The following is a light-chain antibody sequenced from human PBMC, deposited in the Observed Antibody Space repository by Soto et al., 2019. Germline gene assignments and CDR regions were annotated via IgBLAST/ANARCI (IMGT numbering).Light chain of an antibody. V-gene: IGKV1-5*03. Sequence: DIQMTQSPSTLSASVGDRVTITCRASQSISSWVAWYQQKPGKGPKLLIYKASHLESGVPSRFSGSGSGTEFTLAISSLQPDDFATYYCQQTLSFPPTFGQGTKVDIK. CDR3: QQTLSFPPT. CDR2: KAS. J-gene: IGKJ1*01. CDR1: QSISSW.